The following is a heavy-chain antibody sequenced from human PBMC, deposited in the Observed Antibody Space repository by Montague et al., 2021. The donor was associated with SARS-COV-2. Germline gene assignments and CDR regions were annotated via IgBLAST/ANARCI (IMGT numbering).Heavy chain of an antibody. Sequence: TLSLTCTVSGGSISNGSYPWSWIRQPPGKGLEWIGNIFAGRSTYYNAYLQSSVTISIDNSKTQLSLRLTSITVADTAVYFCARGGADFGDYGWLDPWGQGILVTVS. J-gene: IGHJ5*02. D-gene: IGHD4-17*01. CDR1: GGSISNGSYP. CDR3: ARGGADFGDYGWLDP. CDR2: IFAGRST. V-gene: IGHV4-30-2*01.